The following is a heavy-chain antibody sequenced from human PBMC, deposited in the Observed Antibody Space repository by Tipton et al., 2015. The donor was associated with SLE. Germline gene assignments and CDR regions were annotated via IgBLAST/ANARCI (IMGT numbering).Heavy chain of an antibody. D-gene: IGHD5-12*01. CDR3: AKGLDYFDL. V-gene: IGHV4-39*01. CDR2: VSLSANT. Sequence: TLSLTCTVSGGSSRSTSDYWVWIRRPPGKGLEWIGTVSLSANTYYNPSLESRVSISIDTSKNQFSLKLTSVTAADTSVYYCAKGLDYFDLWGQGVLVTVSS. J-gene: IGHJ4*02. CDR1: GGSSRSTSDY.